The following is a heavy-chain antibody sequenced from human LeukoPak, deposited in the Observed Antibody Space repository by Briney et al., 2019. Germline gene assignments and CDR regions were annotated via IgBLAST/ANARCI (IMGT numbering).Heavy chain of an antibody. CDR3: ARVNMMIDY. CDR1: GGSISSGSYY. J-gene: IGHJ4*02. V-gene: IGHV4-61*02. D-gene: IGHD3-16*01. Sequence: PSETLSLTCTVSGGSISSGSYYWSWIRQPAGKGLEWIGRIYTSGSTNYNPSLKSRVTMSVDTSKNQFSLKLSSVTAADTAVYYCARVNMMIDYWGQGTLVTVSS. CDR2: IYTSGST.